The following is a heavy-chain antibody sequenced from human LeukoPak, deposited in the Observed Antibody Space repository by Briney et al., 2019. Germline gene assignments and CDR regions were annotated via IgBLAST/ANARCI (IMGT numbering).Heavy chain of an antibody. D-gene: IGHD3-22*01. CDR3: ARDRVTGYYDSSGYLFF. Sequence: GGSLRLSCAASGFTFSDYYMSWIRQAPGKGLEWVSYISSSGSTIYYADSVKGRFTISRDNAKNSLYQQMNGLRAEDTAVYYCARDRVTGYYDSSGYLFFWGQGTLVTVSS. V-gene: IGHV3-11*01. CDR1: GFTFSDYY. J-gene: IGHJ4*02. CDR2: ISSSGSTI.